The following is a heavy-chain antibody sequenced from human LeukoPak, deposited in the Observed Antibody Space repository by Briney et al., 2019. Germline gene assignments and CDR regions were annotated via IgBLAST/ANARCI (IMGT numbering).Heavy chain of an antibody. V-gene: IGHV1-46*01. CDR1: GYTFTTYY. CDR3: ARTLHYERSSFDY. J-gene: IGHJ4*02. D-gene: IGHD1-1*01. Sequence: GASVKVSCKASGYTFTTYYVHWLRQAPGQGLEWMGIINPSGGSTTYAQKFQGRVTMTRDTSTSTVYMELSSLRSEDTAVYYCARTLHYERSSFDYWGQGTLVTVSS. CDR2: INPSGGST.